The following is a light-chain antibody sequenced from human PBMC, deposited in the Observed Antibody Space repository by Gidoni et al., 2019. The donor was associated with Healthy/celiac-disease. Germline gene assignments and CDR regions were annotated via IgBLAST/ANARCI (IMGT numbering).Light chain of an antibody. CDR1: SSDVGGYNY. J-gene: IGLJ2*01. CDR2: DVS. CDR3: SSYTSSSTPDEV. Sequence: QSALTQPASVSGSPGQSITISCTGTSSDVGGYNYVSWYQQHPGKAPKLMIYDVSNRPSGVSNRFSGSKSGNTASLTISGLQAEDEADYYCSSYTSSSTPDEVFGGGTKLTVL. V-gene: IGLV2-14*01.